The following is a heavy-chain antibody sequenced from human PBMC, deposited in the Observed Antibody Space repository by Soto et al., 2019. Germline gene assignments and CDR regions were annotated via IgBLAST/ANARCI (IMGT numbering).Heavy chain of an antibody. J-gene: IGHJ4*02. Sequence: QVQLQESGPGLVKPSQTLSLTCTVSGGSISRGGYYWSWIRHHPGKGLEWIGYIYYSGSTYYNPSLKSRVTISVDTSKNQFSLKLSSVTAADTAVYYCARAPERGYSGYTDYWGQGTLVTVSS. CDR2: IYYSGST. CDR1: GGSISRGGYY. D-gene: IGHD5-12*01. CDR3: ARAPERGYSGYTDY. V-gene: IGHV4-31*03.